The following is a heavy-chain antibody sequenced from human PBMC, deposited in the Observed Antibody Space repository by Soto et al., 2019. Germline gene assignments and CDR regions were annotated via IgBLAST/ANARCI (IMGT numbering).Heavy chain of an antibody. CDR3: AKGGAIVAAGTRVYLYNAMDV. V-gene: IGHV1-2*02. CDR2: INPNSGDT. D-gene: IGHD1-26*01. J-gene: IGHJ6*02. CDR1: GYTFTGYY. Sequence: QVQLVQSGTEVKRPGDSVKVSCKASGYTFTGYYVHWVRQAPGQGLEWMGWINPNSGDTYLAQKFHGRVTMNRDTSIGTAYMELRGLTSDDTAEYYCAKGGAIVAAGTRVYLYNAMDVWGQGTTVTVSS.